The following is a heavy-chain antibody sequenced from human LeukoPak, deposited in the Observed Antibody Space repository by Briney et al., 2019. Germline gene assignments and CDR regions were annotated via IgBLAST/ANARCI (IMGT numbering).Heavy chain of an antibody. J-gene: IGHJ3*02. CDR3: ATRLVSGSGYPWAFDM. D-gene: IGHD3-16*01. CDR2: FDPEDGET. V-gene: IGHV1-24*01. Sequence: ASVKVSCKVSGYTLTELSMHWVRQAPGKGLEWRGGFDPEDGETIYAQKFQGRVTMTEDASTDTAYMELSSLRSEDTAVYYCATRLVSGSGYPWAFDMWGQGAMVTVSS. CDR1: GYTLTELS.